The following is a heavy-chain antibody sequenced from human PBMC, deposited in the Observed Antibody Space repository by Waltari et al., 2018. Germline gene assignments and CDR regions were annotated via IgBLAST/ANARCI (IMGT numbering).Heavy chain of an antibody. J-gene: IGHJ4*02. V-gene: IGHV1-2*06. Sequence: QVQLVQSGAEVKKPGASVKVSCKASGYTFTGYYMHWVRQAPGQGLEWMGRINPNSGGTNYAQKFQGRVTMTRDTSISTAYMELSRLRSDDTAVYYCARDPRPHSSGWSNQEDYWGQGTLVTVSS. CDR1: GYTFTGYY. CDR2: INPNSGGT. D-gene: IGHD6-19*01. CDR3: ARDPRPHSSGWSNQEDY.